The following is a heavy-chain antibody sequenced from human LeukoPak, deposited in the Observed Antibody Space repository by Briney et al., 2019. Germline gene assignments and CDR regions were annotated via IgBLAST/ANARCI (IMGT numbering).Heavy chain of an antibody. Sequence: GGSLRLSCAASGFSFSIYSMNWVRQAPGKGLEWVSSISSSSSYIYYADSVKGRFTISRDNAKNSLYLQMNSLRAEDTAVYYCARDSEPDFWSGYYCLDYWGQGILVTVSS. D-gene: IGHD3-3*01. J-gene: IGHJ4*02. V-gene: IGHV3-21*01. CDR3: ARDSEPDFWSGYYCLDY. CDR1: GFSFSIYS. CDR2: ISSSSSYI.